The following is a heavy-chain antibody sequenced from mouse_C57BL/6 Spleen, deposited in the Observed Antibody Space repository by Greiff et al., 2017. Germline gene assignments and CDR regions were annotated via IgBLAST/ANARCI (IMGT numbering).Heavy chain of an antibody. V-gene: IGHV1-26*01. D-gene: IGHD2-5*01. J-gene: IGHJ2*01. Sequence: VQLQQSGPELVKPGASVKISCKASGYTFTDYYMNWVKQSHGKSLEWIGDINPNNGGTSYNQKFKGKATLTVDKSSSTAYMELRSLTSEDSAVYYGARSEYSNYDYYFDCWGQGTTLTVSS. CDR2: INPNNGGT. CDR1: GYTFTDYY. CDR3: ARSEYSNYDYYFDC.